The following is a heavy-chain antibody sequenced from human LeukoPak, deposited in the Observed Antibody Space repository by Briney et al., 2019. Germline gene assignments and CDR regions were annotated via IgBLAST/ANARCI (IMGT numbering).Heavy chain of an antibody. CDR1: GGTFSSYA. J-gene: IGHJ4*02. Sequence: SVKVSCKASGGTFSSYAISWVRQGPGQGLEWMGRIIPILGIANYAQKFQGRVTITADKSTSTAYMELSSLRSEDTAVYYCARSSREIVGATYFDYWGQGTLVTVSS. CDR3: ARSSREIVGATYFDY. D-gene: IGHD1-26*01. CDR2: IIPILGIA. V-gene: IGHV1-69*04.